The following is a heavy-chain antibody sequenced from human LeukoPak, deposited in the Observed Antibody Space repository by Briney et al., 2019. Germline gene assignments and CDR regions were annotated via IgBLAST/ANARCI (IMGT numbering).Heavy chain of an antibody. CDR3: ARDERARGGNSGYFDC. V-gene: IGHV1-3*01. Sequence: ASVKVSCKASGYTFTSYAMHWVRQAPGQRLEGMGWINAGNVNTKYSQKFQGRVTITRDTSASTAYMELSSLRSEDTAVYCFARDERARGGNSGYFDCWGQRPLITVYS. CDR1: GYTFTSYA. CDR2: INAGNVNT. D-gene: IGHD4-23*01. J-gene: IGHJ4*02.